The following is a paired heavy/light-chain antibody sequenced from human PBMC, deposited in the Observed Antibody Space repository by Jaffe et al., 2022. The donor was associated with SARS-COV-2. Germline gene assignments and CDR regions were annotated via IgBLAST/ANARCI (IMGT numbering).Heavy chain of an antibody. CDR2: IYWNDDK. V-gene: IGHV2-5*01. J-gene: IGHJ4*02. D-gene: IGHD3-22*01. CDR3: AHSGDDYYDSSGYGSPFDY. CDR1: GFSLSTSGVG. Sequence: QITLKESGPTLVKPTQTLTLTCTFSGFSLSTSGVGVGWIRQPPGKALEWLALIYWNDDKRYSPSLKSRLTITKDTSKNQVVLTMTNMDPVDTATYYCAHSGDDYYDSSGYGSPFDYWGQGTLVTVSS.
Light chain of an antibody. J-gene: IGKJ2*01. Sequence: EIVMTQSPATLSVSPGERATLSCRASQSVSSNLAWYQQKPGQAPRLLIYGASTRATGIPARFSGSGSGTEFTLTISSLQSEDFAVYYCQQYNNWPPNTFGQGTKLEIK. V-gene: IGKV3-15*01. CDR3: QQYNNWPPNT. CDR1: QSVSSN. CDR2: GAS.